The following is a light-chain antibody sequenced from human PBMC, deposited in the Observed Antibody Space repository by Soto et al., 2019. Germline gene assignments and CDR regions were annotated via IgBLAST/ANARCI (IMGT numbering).Light chain of an antibody. V-gene: IGKV3-15*01. CDR2: GAS. CDR1: QSVSTN. CDR3: QTYHNWPYT. J-gene: IGKJ3*01. Sequence: EMVMTQSPATLSVSPGERATLSCRASQSVSTNLAWYQQKPGQAPRLLIYGASTRATGIPARFSGSGSGTEFTLTLSSLQSEDFAVYYCQTYHNWPYTFGPRTRVDIK.